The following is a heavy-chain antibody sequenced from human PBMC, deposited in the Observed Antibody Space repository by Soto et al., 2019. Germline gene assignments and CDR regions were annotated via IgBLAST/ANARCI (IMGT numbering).Heavy chain of an antibody. Sequence: SETLSLTCTVSGGSLSSGDYYWSWIRQPPGKGLEWIGYIYYSGSTYYNPSLKSRVTISVDTSKNQFSLKLSSVTAADTAVYYCARVPVTTIAARPGYYYYGMDVWGQGTTVTVSS. CDR2: IYYSGST. CDR1: GGSLSSGDYY. D-gene: IGHD6-6*01. J-gene: IGHJ6*02. V-gene: IGHV4-30-4*01. CDR3: ARVPVTTIAARPGYYYYGMDV.